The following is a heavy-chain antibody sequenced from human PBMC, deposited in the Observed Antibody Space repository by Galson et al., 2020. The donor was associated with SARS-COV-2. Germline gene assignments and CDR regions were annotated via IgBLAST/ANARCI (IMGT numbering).Heavy chain of an antibody. D-gene: IGHD1-26*01. Sequence: GGSLRLSCAGSGFSVSSHYMNWVRQAPGKGLAWVSVIYNTGSTYYADSVKGRFTISRDNSKNTLYLQMNSLRVEDTAVYYCTRDCCSGSYYGYWGRGTLVTVSS. V-gene: IGHV3-66*03. J-gene: IGHJ4*02. CDR1: GFSVSSHY. CDR2: IYNTGST. CDR3: TRDCCSGSYYGY.